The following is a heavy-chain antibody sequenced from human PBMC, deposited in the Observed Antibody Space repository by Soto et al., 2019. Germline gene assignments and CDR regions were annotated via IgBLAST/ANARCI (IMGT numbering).Heavy chain of an antibody. CDR3: ATLPPRIVVMTLPFPS. V-gene: IGHV4-30-2*01. CDR2: IYHSGST. CDR1: GGSISSGGYS. Sequence: PSETLSLTCAVSGGSISSGGYSWSWIRQPPGKGLEWIGYIYHSGSTYYNPSLKSRVTISVDRSKNQFSLKLSSVTAADTAVYYCATLPPRIVVMTLPFPSWGQGTLVPVSS. J-gene: IGHJ4*02. D-gene: IGHD2-21*02.